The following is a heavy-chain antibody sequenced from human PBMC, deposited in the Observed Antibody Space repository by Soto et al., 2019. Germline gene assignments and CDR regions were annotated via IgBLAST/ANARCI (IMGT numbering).Heavy chain of an antibody. CDR2: IKQDGSDK. CDR3: ARNRDYAFDY. CDR1: GFTFSSYW. D-gene: IGHD4-17*01. V-gene: IGHV3-7*01. Sequence: EVQLVASGGGLVQPGGSLRLSCAASGFTFSSYWMSWVRQAPGKGLEWVAIIKQDGSDKHYVDSVKGRFTISRDNAKNSLYLQMNSLRAEDTTVYYCARNRDYAFDYWGRGTLDTVSS. J-gene: IGHJ4*02.